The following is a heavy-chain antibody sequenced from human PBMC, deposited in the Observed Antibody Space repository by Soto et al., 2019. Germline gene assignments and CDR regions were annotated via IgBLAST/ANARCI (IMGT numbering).Heavy chain of an antibody. J-gene: IGHJ6*04. CDR2: IIPILGIA. D-gene: IGHD3-10*01. CDR1: GGTFSSYT. CDR3: ASGGPGQFGV. V-gene: IGHV1-69*02. Sequence: QVQLVQSGAEVKKPGSSVKVSCKASGGTFSSYTISWVRQAPGQGLEWMGRIIPILGIANDAQKFQGRVTITADKSTSTAYMELSSLRSEDKSVYYCASGGPGQFGVWGKGSTVTVSS.